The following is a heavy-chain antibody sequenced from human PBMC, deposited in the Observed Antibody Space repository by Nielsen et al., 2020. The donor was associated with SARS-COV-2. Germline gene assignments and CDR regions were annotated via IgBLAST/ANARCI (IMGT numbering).Heavy chain of an antibody. CDR3: AGGNTALRYYFDY. D-gene: IGHD3-16*01. V-gene: IGHV4-39*07. CDR1: GGSIRSRTYY. Sequence: SETLSLTCNVSGGSIRSRTYYWGWIRQPPGKGLEWMGSIYYTGSTYYNPSLKSRLTISVDTSKNQFSLKVTSVTAADTAVYYCAGGNTALRYYFDYWGQGTLVTVSS. CDR2: IYYTGST. J-gene: IGHJ4*02.